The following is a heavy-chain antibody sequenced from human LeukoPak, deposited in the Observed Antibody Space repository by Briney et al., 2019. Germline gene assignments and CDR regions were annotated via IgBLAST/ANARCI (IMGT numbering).Heavy chain of an antibody. CDR1: GFTFSSYA. D-gene: IGHD3-22*01. Sequence: GGSLRLSCAASGFTFSSYAMHWVRQAPGKGLEWVAVISYDGSNKYYADSVKGRFTISRDNSKNTLYLQMNSLRAEDTAVYYCAKNWEYYYDSSGLGDYWGQGTLVTVSS. V-gene: IGHV3-30-3*02. J-gene: IGHJ4*02. CDR3: AKNWEYYYDSSGLGDY. CDR2: ISYDGSNK.